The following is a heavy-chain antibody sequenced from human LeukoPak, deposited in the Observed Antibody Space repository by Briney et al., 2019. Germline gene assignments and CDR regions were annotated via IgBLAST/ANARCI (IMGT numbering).Heavy chain of an antibody. CDR3: ARVGGDYFDY. J-gene: IGHJ4*02. CDR2: ISSDGDNT. CDR1: GFTLRSYS. V-gene: IGHV3-64*01. D-gene: IGHD3-10*01. Sequence: GGSLRLSCAASGFTLRSYSMHWIRKASGKGLEFVSAISSDGDNTYYANSVKGRFTISRDNSKNTLYLQMGSLRPEDMALYYCARVGGDYFDYWSQGTLVTVSS.